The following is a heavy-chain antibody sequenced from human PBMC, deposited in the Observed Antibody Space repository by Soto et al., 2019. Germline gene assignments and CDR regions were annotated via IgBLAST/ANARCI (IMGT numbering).Heavy chain of an antibody. D-gene: IGHD2-2*01. CDR3: ARHVGYCSSTSCPWGIFDY. J-gene: IGHJ4*02. CDR2: MSHSGGT. Sequence: SETLSLTCAVYGGFVSSGSYYWSWIRQPPGKGLEWIGEMSHSGGTHFNPSLKSRVTISVDTSKNQFSLKLSSVTAADTAVYYCARHVGYCSSTSCPWGIFDYWGQGTLVTVSS. CDR1: GGFVSSGSYY. V-gene: IGHV4-61*01.